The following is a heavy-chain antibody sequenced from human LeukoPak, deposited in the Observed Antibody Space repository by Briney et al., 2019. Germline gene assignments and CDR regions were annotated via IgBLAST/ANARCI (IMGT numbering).Heavy chain of an antibody. Sequence: PSDTLSLTCALYGRSFRGYYWRGLPHPPGKGVEWIGEINHSGSTNYNPSLKSRVTISVDTSKNQFSLKLSSVTAADTAVYYCARVRPNYYYYMDVWGKGTTVSVSS. CDR1: GRSFRGYY. CDR3: ARVRPNYYYYMDV. V-gene: IGHV4-34*01. CDR2: INHSGST. J-gene: IGHJ6*03.